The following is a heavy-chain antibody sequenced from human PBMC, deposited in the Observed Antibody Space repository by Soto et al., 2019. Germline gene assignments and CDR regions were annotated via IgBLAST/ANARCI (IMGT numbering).Heavy chain of an antibody. J-gene: IGHJ4*01. CDR1: GASVSSKSAA. V-gene: IGHV6-1*01. Sequence: PSQTLSLTCAISGASVSSKSAAWNWIRQSPSRGLEWLGRTYYRSKWYNEYAVSVRGRITINPDTSKNQYSLQLNSVTPEDTAVYFCARGEQYSGRIFDYWGQGTLVTVSS. D-gene: IGHD1-26*01. CDR2: TYYRSKWYN. CDR3: ARGEQYSGRIFDY.